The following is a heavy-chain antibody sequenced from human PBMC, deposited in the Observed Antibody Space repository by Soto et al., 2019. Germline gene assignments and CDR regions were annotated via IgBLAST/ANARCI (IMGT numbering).Heavy chain of an antibody. D-gene: IGHD3-22*01. CDR3: ARPRGRITTLYYFGY. V-gene: IGHV4-34*01. Sequence: SETLSLTCAVYGGSFCGYYWSWIRQPPGKGLEWIGEINHSGSTNYNPSLKSRVTISVDTSKNQFSLKLSSVTAADTAVYYCARPRGRITTLYYFGYWGQGTLVTVSS. J-gene: IGHJ4*02. CDR2: INHSGST. CDR1: GGSFCGYY.